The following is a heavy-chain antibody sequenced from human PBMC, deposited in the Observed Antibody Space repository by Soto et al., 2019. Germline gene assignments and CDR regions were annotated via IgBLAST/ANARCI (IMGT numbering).Heavy chain of an antibody. J-gene: IGHJ3*02. Sequence: GGSLRLSCAVSGFTFDDFAMHWVRQAPGKGLEWVSGISWSSGSIGYADSVKGRFTISRDNAKYSLYLKMNSLRTEDTALYYCAKDMNGYSYGGAFDIWGQGTMVTV. V-gene: IGHV3-9*01. CDR3: AKDMNGYSYGGAFDI. CDR1: GFTFDDFA. CDR2: ISWSSGSI. D-gene: IGHD5-18*01.